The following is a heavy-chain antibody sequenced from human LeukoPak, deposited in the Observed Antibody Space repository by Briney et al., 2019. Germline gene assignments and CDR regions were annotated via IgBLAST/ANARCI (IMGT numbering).Heavy chain of an antibody. J-gene: IGHJ1*01. CDR1: GYTFTSYD. Sequence: GASVKVSCKASGYTFTSYDINWVRQATGQGLEWMGWMNPNSGNTGYAQKFQGRVTMTRNTSISTAYMELSSLRSEDTAVYYCARAYCSSTSCYSEHWGQGTLVTVPS. CDR3: ARAYCSSTSCYSEH. V-gene: IGHV1-8*01. D-gene: IGHD2-2*01. CDR2: MNPNSGNT.